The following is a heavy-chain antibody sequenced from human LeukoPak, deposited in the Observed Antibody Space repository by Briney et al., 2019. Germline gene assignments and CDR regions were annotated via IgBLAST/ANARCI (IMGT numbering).Heavy chain of an antibody. CDR3: ARGSITMVRGVGMDV. Sequence: SETLSLTCTVSGGSISSSSYYWGWIRQPPGKGLEWIGSIYYSGSTYYNPSLKSRVTISVDTSKNQFALKLSSVTAADTAVYYCARGSITMVRGVGMDVWGKGTTVTVSS. J-gene: IGHJ6*03. D-gene: IGHD3-10*01. CDR2: IYYSGST. CDR1: GGSISSSSYY. V-gene: IGHV4-39*06.